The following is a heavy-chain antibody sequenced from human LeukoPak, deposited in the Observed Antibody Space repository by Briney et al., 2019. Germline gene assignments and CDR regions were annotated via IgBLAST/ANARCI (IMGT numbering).Heavy chain of an antibody. Sequence: GGSLRLSCTASGLTFSSYGMSWVRQAPGKGLEWVSFISASGGSTYYADSVKGRFTISRENSKNTLYLQMNSLRVEDTATYYCSPPRGDSSGYYYVYWGPGTLVTVSS. J-gene: IGHJ4*02. D-gene: IGHD3-22*01. CDR1: GLTFSSYG. CDR2: ISASGGST. CDR3: SPPRGDSSGYYYVY. V-gene: IGHV3-23*01.